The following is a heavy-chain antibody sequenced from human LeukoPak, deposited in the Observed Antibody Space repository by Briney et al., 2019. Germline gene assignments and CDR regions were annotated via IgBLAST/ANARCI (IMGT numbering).Heavy chain of an antibody. J-gene: IGHJ4*02. D-gene: IGHD6-13*01. CDR3: ANADSNNWLIDY. CDR1: GFTFNTYA. Sequence: GGSLRLSCAASGFTFNTYAMSWVRQAPGKGLEWVSGISGSGGSTHYADSVKGRFTISRDNSKNTLYLQMNSLRAEDTAVYYCANADSNNWLIDYWGQGTLVTVSS. V-gene: IGHV3-23*01. CDR2: ISGSGGST.